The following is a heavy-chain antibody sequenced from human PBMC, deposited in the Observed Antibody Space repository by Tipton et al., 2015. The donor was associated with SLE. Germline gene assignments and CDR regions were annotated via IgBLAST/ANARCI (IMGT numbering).Heavy chain of an antibody. CDR2: IYYSGST. CDR1: GGSISSYY. D-gene: IGHD3-9*01. CDR3: ARDMHDILTGYSRHWFFDL. J-gene: IGHJ2*01. Sequence: TLSLTCTVSGGSISSYYWSWIRQPPGKGLEWIGYIYYSGSTNYNPSLKSRVTISVDTSKNQFSLKLSSVPAADTAVYYPARDMHDILTGYSRHWFFDLWGRGTLVAVSS. V-gene: IGHV4-59*01.